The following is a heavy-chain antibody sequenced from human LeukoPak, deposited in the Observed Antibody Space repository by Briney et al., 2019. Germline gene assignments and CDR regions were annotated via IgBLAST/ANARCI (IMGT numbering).Heavy chain of an antibody. V-gene: IGHV4-59*01. J-gene: IGHJ6*03. CDR1: GGSISSYY. Sequence: SETLSLTCTVSGGSISSYYWSWIRQPPGKGLEWIGYIYYSGSTNYNPSLKGRISISVDTSKNQFSLKLSSVTAADTAVYYCARTTEGGYTYNYFYYYYMDVWGKGTTVTISS. D-gene: IGHD5-18*01. CDR3: ARTTEGGYTYNYFYYYYMDV. CDR2: IYYSGST.